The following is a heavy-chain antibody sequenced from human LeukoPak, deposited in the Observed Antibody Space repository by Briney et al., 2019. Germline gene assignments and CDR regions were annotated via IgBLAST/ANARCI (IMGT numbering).Heavy chain of an antibody. J-gene: IGHJ4*02. CDR1: HYSISSNYY. D-gene: IGHD3-22*01. CDR2: IYHSGST. V-gene: IGHV4-38-2*02. Sequence: SETLSLTCSVSHYSISSNYYWGWIRQPPGKGLEWIGSIYHSGSTYYNPSLKSRVTISVDTSKNQFSLKLTSVTAADTAVYYCARSSGYMSYWGQGTLVTVSS. CDR3: ARSSGYMSY.